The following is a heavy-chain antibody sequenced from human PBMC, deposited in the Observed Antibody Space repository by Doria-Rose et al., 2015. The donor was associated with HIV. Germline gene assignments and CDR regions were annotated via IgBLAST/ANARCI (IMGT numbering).Heavy chain of an antibody. CDR1: GGSFSGYY. Sequence: QVQLQQWGAGLVKPSETLSLTCAVFGGSFSGYYWSWIRQPPGKGLEWIGEINHSGSTNYKTSLKSRVTISLDTSKNLFSAGTAVYYCARGLLRGGWNDVDYYYGMDVWGQGTTVTVSS. J-gene: IGHJ6*02. CDR3: ARGLLRGGWNDVDYYYGMDV. D-gene: IGHD1-1*01. V-gene: IGHV4-34*01. CDR2: INHSGST.